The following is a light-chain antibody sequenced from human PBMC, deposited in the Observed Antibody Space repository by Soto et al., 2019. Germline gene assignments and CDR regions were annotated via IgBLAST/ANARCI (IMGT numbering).Light chain of an antibody. Sequence: IVLTQSPGTLSLSPGERATLSCRASQSVSSNYLAWYQQKPGQAPSLLIYGASSRATGIPDRFSGSGSGTDFTLTISRLEPEDFGMYYCQQYGSSAPITFGQGTRVEIE. J-gene: IGKJ5*01. CDR2: GAS. CDR1: QSVSSNY. CDR3: QQYGSSAPIT. V-gene: IGKV3-20*01.